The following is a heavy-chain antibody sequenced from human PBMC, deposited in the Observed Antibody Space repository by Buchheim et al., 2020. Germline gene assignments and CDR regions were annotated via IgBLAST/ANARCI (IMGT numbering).Heavy chain of an antibody. CDR1: EFTFSYHW. CDR3: AKKVTYRADS. J-gene: IGHJ4*02. Sequence: EVQLVESGGGSVQPGGSLRLSCVSSEFTFSYHWMGWVRQAPGKGLEWVAKIKQDGSDKYYVDSVKGRFTISRDNAKKSLYLQMGSLGVEGTGNYYCAKKVTYRADSWGQGTL. CDR2: IKQDGSDK. V-gene: IGHV3-7*01. D-gene: IGHD1-14*01.